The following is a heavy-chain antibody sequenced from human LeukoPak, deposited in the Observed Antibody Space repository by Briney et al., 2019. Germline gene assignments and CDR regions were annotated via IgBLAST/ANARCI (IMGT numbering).Heavy chain of an antibody. J-gene: IGHJ4*02. CDR2: IIPIFGTA. V-gene: IGHV1-69*06. CDR1: GGTFSSYA. Sequence: SVKVSCKASGGTFSSYAISWVRQAPGQGLEWMGGIIPIFGTANYAQKFQGRVTITADKSTSTAYMELSSLRSEDTAVYYCAKDFRISTVTTPDYWGQGTLVTVSS. D-gene: IGHD4-17*01. CDR3: AKDFRISTVTTPDY.